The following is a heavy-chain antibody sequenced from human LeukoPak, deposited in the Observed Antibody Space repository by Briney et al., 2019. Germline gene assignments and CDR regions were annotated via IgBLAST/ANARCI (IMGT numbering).Heavy chain of an antibody. CDR3: ARDLCSGGSCLDY. J-gene: IGHJ4*02. CDR1: GFTFSSYE. V-gene: IGHV3-48*03. Sequence: PGGSLRPSCAASGFTFSSYEMNWVRQAPGKGLEWVSYISTSGSTIYYADSVKGRFTISRDNAKNSLYLQMNSLRAEDTAVYYCARDLCSGGSCLDYWGQGTLVTVSS. CDR2: ISTSGSTI. D-gene: IGHD2-15*01.